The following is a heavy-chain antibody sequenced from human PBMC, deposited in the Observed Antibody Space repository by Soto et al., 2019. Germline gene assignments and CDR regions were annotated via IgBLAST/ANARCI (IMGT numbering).Heavy chain of an antibody. Sequence: EVQLVESGGGLVQPGRSLRLSCAASGFTFDDYAMHWVRQAPGKGLEWVSGNSWNSGSIGYADSVKGRFTISRDNATNYLYLRMISLRAVDTALYYCAKDNGGGEYSSSSVFDYWGQGTLVTVSS. J-gene: IGHJ4*02. CDR1: GFTFDDYA. CDR3: AKDNGGGEYSSSSVFDY. D-gene: IGHD6-6*01. V-gene: IGHV3-9*01. CDR2: NSWNSGSI.